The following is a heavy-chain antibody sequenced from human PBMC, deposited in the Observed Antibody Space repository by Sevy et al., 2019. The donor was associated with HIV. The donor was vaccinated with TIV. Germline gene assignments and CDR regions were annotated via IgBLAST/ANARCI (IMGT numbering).Heavy chain of an antibody. CDR2: IIPIFGTA. D-gene: IGHD3-22*01. J-gene: IGHJ6*02. CDR1: GGTFSSYA. V-gene: IGHV1-69*13. CDR3: AGDEYYYDSSGYYYYYYYYGMDV. Sequence: ASVKVSCKASGGTFSSYAISWVRQAPGQGLEWMGGIIPIFGTANYAQKFQGRVTITADESTSTAYMELSSLRSEDTAVYYCAGDEYYYDSSGYYYYYYYYGMDVWGQGTTVTVSS.